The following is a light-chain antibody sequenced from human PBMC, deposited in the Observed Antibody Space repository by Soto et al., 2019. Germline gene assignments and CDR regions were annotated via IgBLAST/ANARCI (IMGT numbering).Light chain of an antibody. CDR1: SSNIGSNT. J-gene: IGLJ1*01. CDR3: AAWDNSLNVL. CDR2: SNN. V-gene: IGLV1-44*01. Sequence: QSVLTQPPSASGTPGQRVTISCSGSSSNIGSNTVNWYQQLPGTAPKLLIYSNNQRPSGVPDRYSGSKSGTSASLAISGLHSEDEADYYCAAWDNSLNVLFGTGTKVTVL.